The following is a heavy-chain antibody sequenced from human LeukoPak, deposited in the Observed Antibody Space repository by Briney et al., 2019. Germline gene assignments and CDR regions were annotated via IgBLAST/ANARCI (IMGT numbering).Heavy chain of an antibody. CDR2: ISGSGGST. Sequence: GGSLRLSCAASGFTFSSCAMSWVRQAPGKGLEWVSAISGSGGSTYYADSVKGRFTISRDDSKNTLYLQMNSLRAEDTAVYYCAKGNSGDCYSNWFDPWGQGTLVTVSS. D-gene: IGHD2-21*02. J-gene: IGHJ5*02. CDR1: GFTFSSCA. V-gene: IGHV3-23*01. CDR3: AKGNSGDCYSNWFDP.